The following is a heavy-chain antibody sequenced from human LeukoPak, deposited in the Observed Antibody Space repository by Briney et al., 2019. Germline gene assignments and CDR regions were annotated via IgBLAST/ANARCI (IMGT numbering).Heavy chain of an antibody. CDR3: ARKRPNYFDY. CDR2: ISDGGSTT. V-gene: IGHV3-74*01. CDR1: GFTFSSYW. Sequence: GGSLRLSCAASGFTFSSYWMHWVRQAPGKGLVWVSRISDGGSTTTYADSVKGRFTISRDNAKNTLYLQMNGLRAEDTALYYCARKRPNYFDYWGQGTLVTVSS. J-gene: IGHJ4*02.